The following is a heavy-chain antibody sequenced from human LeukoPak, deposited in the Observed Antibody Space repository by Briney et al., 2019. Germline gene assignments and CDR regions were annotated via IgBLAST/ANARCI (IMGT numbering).Heavy chain of an antibody. J-gene: IGHJ6*03. V-gene: IGHV4-4*09. D-gene: IGHD3-10*01. Sequence: PSETLSLTCSVSGGSIKSYSWSWIRQPPGKGLEWIGYTYTSGSSNYSPSLKSRVTISVDTSMNQVSLILSSVTAADTAVYYCARQIKRGYYYSLDVWGKGTTVTVSS. CDR2: TYTSGSS. CDR1: GGSIKSYS. CDR3: ARQIKRGYYYSLDV.